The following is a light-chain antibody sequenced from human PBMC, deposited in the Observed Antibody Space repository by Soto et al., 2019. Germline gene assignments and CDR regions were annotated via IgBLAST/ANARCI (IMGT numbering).Light chain of an antibody. CDR2: QVS. J-gene: IGKJ2*01. CDR1: QSLVYSNGVAY. Sequence: DVVMTQSPLSLSVTLGQPASLSCRSSQSLVYSNGVAYLSWFQPRPGQSPRRLIYQVSNRESGVPERFSGSASGTDFTLTISRMEAEDVGVYYCMQGSHWPYTFGQGTKLEIK. CDR3: MQGSHWPYT. V-gene: IGKV2-30*01.